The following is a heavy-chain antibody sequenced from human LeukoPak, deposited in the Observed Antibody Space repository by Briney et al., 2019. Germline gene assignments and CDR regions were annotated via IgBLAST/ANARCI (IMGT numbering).Heavy chain of an antibody. V-gene: IGHV3-30*02. D-gene: IGHD3-16*01. CDR1: GFTFSSYG. J-gene: IGHJ4*02. CDR3: AKEHTNSRWGCFEY. CDR2: IPYDGGNK. Sequence: GGSLRLSCAASGFTFSSYGMHWVRQAPGKGLEWVAFIPYDGGNKYYADSVKGRFTISRDISKNTLYLQMNSLRAEDTAVYYCAKEHTNSRWGCFEYWGQGTLVTVSS.